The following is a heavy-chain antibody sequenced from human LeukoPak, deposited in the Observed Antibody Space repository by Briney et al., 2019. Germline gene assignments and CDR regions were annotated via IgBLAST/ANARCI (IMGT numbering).Heavy chain of an antibody. CDR1: GFTFSNAW. CDR2: IKSKTDGGTT. D-gene: IGHD3-10*01. J-gene: IGHJ4*02. Sequence: TGGSLRLSCAASGFTFSNAWMSWVRQAPGEGLEWGGRIKSKTDGGTTDYAAPVKGRFTISRDDSKNTLYLQMNSLKTEDTAVYYCTTVLLWFGELYYFDYWGQGTLVTVSS. CDR3: TTVLLWFGELYYFDY. V-gene: IGHV3-15*01.